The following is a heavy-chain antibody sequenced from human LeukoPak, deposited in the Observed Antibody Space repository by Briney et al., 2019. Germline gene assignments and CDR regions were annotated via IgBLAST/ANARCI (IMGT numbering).Heavy chain of an antibody. D-gene: IGHD3-10*01. CDR2: IYYSGNT. V-gene: IGHV4-59*01. Sequence: SETLSLTCTVSGGSISNYYWSWIRQPPGKGLEWIGYIYYSGNTNYKPSLKSRVIISVDTSKNQFSLKLSSVTAADTAVYYCARGIRYYYGSGSYWQDFDYWGQGTLVTVSS. J-gene: IGHJ4*02. CDR1: GGSISNYY. CDR3: ARGIRYYYGSGSYWQDFDY.